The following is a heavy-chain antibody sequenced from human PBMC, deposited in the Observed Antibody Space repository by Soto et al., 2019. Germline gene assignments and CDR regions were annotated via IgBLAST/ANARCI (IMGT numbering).Heavy chain of an antibody. J-gene: IGHJ6*02. Sequence: SETLSLTCAVYGGSFSGYYWSWIRQPPGKGLEWIGEINHSGSTNYNPSLKSRVTISVDTSKNQFSLKLSSVTAADTAVYYCARGVKGSSWYGGANYYYYGMDVWGQGTTVTVSS. V-gene: IGHV4-34*01. CDR1: GGSFSGYY. CDR3: ARGVKGSSWYGGANYYYYGMDV. CDR2: INHSGST. D-gene: IGHD6-13*01.